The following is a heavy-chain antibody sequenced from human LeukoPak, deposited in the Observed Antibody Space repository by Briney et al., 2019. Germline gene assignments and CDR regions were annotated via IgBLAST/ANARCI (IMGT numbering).Heavy chain of an antibody. CDR1: GGSISSGGYY. D-gene: IGHD1-26*01. Sequence: SQTLSLTCTVSGGSISSGGYYWSWIRQHPGKGLEWIGYIYYSGSTYYNPSLKSRVTISVDTSKNQFSLKLSSVTAADTAVYYCARYVGSTAAVGYWGQGTLVTVSS. CDR3: ARYVGSTAAVGY. CDR2: IYYSGST. V-gene: IGHV4-31*03. J-gene: IGHJ4*02.